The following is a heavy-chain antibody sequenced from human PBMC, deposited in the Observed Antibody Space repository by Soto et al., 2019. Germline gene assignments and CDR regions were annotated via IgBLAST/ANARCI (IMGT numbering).Heavy chain of an antibody. CDR2: ISGSSRYT. Sequence: LRLSCAASGFNFSDHYMNWIRQAPGKGLEWVSYISGSSRYTNFADSVKGRFTISRGNAKNSLYLQMNSLRAEDTAVYYCARHTSGWHYYDYWGQGTPVTVSS. V-gene: IGHV3-11*06. D-gene: IGHD6-19*01. CDR3: ARHTSGWHYYDY. CDR1: GFNFSDHY. J-gene: IGHJ4*02.